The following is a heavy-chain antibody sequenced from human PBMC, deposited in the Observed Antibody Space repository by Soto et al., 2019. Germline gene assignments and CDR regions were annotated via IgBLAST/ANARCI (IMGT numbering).Heavy chain of an antibody. V-gene: IGHV1-69*13. J-gene: IGHJ6*02. Sequence: SVKVSCKASGGTFSSYAISWVRQAPGQGLEWMGGVIPIFGTANYAQKFQGRVTITADESTSTAYMELSSLRSEDTAVYYCARDRYLITMIVVGPNPYYYYGMDVWGQGTTVTVSS. CDR2: VIPIFGTA. D-gene: IGHD3-22*01. CDR1: GGTFSSYA. CDR3: ARDRYLITMIVVGPNPYYYYGMDV.